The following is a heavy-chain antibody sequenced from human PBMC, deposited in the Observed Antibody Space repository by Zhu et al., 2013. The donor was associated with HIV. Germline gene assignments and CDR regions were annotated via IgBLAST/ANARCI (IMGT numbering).Heavy chain of an antibody. CDR1: GYTFTAIT. Sequence: QVQLVQSGAEVKKPGASVKVSCKTSGYTFTAITMHWVRQAPGQGLEWMAWFNPNSGDTKYAQKFQGRVTMTSDTSISTAYMELSSLRSDDTAVYYCARGGWHNSGQGYWGQGNPGSPSPQ. D-gene: IGHD5-12*01. CDR3: ARGGWHNSGQGY. CDR2: FNPNSGDT. V-gene: IGHV1-2*02. J-gene: IGHJ4*02.